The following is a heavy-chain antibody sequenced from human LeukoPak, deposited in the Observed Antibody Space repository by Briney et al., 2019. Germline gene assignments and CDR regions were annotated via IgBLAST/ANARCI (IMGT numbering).Heavy chain of an antibody. J-gene: IGHJ4*02. CDR3: ASYGSGNYFDY. CDR1: GYSISSGYY. V-gene: IGHV4-38-2*02. D-gene: IGHD3-10*01. Sequence: SSETLSLTCTVSGYSISSGYYWGWIRQPPGKGLEWIGSIYYSGSTYYNPSLKSRVTISVDTSKNQFSLKLSSVTAADTAVYYCASYGSGNYFDYWGQGTLVTVSS. CDR2: IYYSGST.